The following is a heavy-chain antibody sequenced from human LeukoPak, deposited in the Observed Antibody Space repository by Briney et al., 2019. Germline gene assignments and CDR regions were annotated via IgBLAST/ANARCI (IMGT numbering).Heavy chain of an antibody. Sequence: GGSLRLSCTVSGFPFSNYAMSWVRQAPGKGLEWVSGISGSAGYTYYADSVKGQFTISRDNSKNTLYLQMNSLRAEDTAMYYCAKDRSVSGSGSYNFDSWGQGTLVTVSS. J-gene: IGHJ4*02. CDR1: GFPFSNYA. D-gene: IGHD3-10*01. V-gene: IGHV3-23*01. CDR3: AKDRSVSGSGSYNFDS. CDR2: ISGSAGYT.